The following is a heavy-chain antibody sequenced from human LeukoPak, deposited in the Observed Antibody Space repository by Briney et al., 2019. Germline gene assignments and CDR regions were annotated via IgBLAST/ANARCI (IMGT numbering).Heavy chain of an antibody. CDR1: GGSISSGGYS. J-gene: IGHJ4*02. Sequence: SQTLSLTCAVSGGSISSGGYSWGWIRQPPGKGLEWIGYIYHSGSTYYNPSLKSRVTISVDRSKNQFSLKLSSVTAADTAVYYCARGGDYGEDYWGQGTLVTVSS. CDR3: ARGGDYGEDY. V-gene: IGHV4-30-2*01. D-gene: IGHD4-17*01. CDR2: IYHSGST.